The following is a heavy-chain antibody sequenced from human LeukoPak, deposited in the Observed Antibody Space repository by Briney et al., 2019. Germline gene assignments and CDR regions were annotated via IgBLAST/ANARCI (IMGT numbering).Heavy chain of an antibody. D-gene: IGHD2-2*01. CDR3: ATGYQLLYNY. V-gene: IGHV3-21*01. CDR1: GFTVSSNY. J-gene: IGHJ4*02. CDR2: ISSSSTYI. Sequence: GGSLRLSCAASGFTVSSNYMSWVRQAPGKGLEWVSSISSSSTYIHYADSVKGRFTISRDNAKYSLSLHMNSLRAEDTAVYYCATGYQLLYNYWGQGTLVTVSS.